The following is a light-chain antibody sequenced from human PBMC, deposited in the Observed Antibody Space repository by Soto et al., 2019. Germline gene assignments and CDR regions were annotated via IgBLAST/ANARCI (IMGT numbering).Light chain of an antibody. CDR3: ASYTGTDTPWV. V-gene: IGLV2-14*03. J-gene: IGLJ3*02. Sequence: QSALTQPASVSGSLGQSITISCTGAAIDIGYYNFVSWYQQHPATAPKLIIYDVSHRPSGISFRFSGSKSGNTASLTISGLRAEDEAAYYCASYTGTDTPWVFGGGTQLTVL. CDR1: AIDIGYYNF. CDR2: DVS.